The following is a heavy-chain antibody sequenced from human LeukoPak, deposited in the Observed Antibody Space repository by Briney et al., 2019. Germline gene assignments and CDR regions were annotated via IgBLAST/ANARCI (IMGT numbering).Heavy chain of an antibody. V-gene: IGHV3-23*01. CDR2: ISGSGGST. J-gene: IGHJ4*02. CDR1: GFTFSSYA. D-gene: IGHD3-10*01. CDR3: ARGSGYGSGSYQY. Sequence: GGSLRLSCAASGFTFSSYAMSWVRQAPGKGLEWVSAISGSGGSTYYADSVKGRFTISRDNSKNTLYLQMNSLRAEDTAVYYCARGSGYGSGSYQYWGQGTLVTVSS.